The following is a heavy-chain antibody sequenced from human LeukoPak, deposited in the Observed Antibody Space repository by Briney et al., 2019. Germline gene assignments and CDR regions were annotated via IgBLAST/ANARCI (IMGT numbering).Heavy chain of an antibody. D-gene: IGHD4-17*01. Sequence: SETLSLTCTVSGGSISSYYWSWIRQPAGKGLEWIGCIYTSGSTNYNPSLKSRVTMSVDTSKNQFSLKLSSVTAADTAVYYCARGATVTTVASFDYWGQGTLVTVSS. J-gene: IGHJ4*02. V-gene: IGHV4-4*07. CDR2: IYTSGST. CDR3: ARGATVTTVASFDY. CDR1: GGSISSYY.